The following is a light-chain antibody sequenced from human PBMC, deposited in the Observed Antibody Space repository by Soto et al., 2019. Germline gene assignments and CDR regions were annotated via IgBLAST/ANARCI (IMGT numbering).Light chain of an antibody. CDR2: DAS. V-gene: IGKV3-11*01. CDR3: QQRTRWPMT. J-gene: IGKJ5*01. Sequence: EIVMTQSPATLSVSPGEGATLSCRASQSISRSLAWYQQKPGQAPRLLISDASTRATGIPARFSGSGSGTDYTLTISSLEPEDFAVYYCQQRTRWPMTFGQGTRLEIK. CDR1: QSISRS.